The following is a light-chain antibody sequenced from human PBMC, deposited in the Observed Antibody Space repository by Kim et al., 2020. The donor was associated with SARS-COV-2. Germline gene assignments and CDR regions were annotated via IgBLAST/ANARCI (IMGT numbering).Light chain of an antibody. CDR2: DAS. V-gene: IGKV3-11*01. CDR1: QSVNYF. J-gene: IGKJ4*01. CDR3: QQRSNWPLT. Sequence: SLWPGDRATPSCRASQSVNYFLAWYQLRPGQAPRLLIYDASDRATGIPARFSGTGSGTDFTLTISSLEPEDFAVYYCQQRSNWPLTFGGGTKLEI.